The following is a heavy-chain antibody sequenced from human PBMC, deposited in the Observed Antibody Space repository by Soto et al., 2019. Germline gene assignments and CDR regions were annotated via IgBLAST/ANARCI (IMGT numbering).Heavy chain of an antibody. Sequence: GGSLRLSCAASGFTFDDYATHWVRQAPGKGLEWVSGISWNSGSIGYADSVKGRFTISRDNAKNSLYLQMNSLRAEDTALYYCAKARSGYDFYYMDVWGKGTTVTVSS. CDR3: AKARSGYDFYYMDV. V-gene: IGHV3-9*01. D-gene: IGHD5-12*01. CDR2: ISWNSGSI. CDR1: GFTFDDYA. J-gene: IGHJ6*03.